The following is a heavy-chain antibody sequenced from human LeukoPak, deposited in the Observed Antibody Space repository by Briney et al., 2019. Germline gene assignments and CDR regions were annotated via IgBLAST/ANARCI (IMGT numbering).Heavy chain of an antibody. D-gene: IGHD2-2*01. J-gene: IGHJ6*02. CDR1: GFTFSDYY. V-gene: IGHV3-11*01. CDR3: ARRPAAASYYYYGLDV. CDR2: ISSSGTNI. Sequence: GGSLRLSCAASGFTFSDYYMSWIRQAPGKGLEWASYISSSGTNIYYADSVKGRFTISRDNTKNSLSLQMNSLRAEDTAVYYCARRPAAASYYYYGLDVWGQGTTVTVSS.